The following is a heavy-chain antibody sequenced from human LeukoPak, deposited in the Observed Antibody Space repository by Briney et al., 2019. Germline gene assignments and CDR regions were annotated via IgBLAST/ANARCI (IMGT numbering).Heavy chain of an antibody. J-gene: IGHJ1*01. D-gene: IGHD2-2*01. V-gene: IGHV3-23*01. CDR1: GFTFSSYA. Sequence: GGSLRLSCAASGFTFSSYAMHWVRQAPGKGLEWVSIISGCGGNTYYADSEKGRFTISRDNSKNTLSLQMNRLRAEDTAVYNSAKDYCTRTICYYVFDGWGEGT. CDR3: AKDYCTRTICYYVFDG. CDR2: ISGCGGNT.